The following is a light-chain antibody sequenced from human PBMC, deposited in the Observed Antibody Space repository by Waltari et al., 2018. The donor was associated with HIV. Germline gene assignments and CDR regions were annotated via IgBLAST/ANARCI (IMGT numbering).Light chain of an antibody. V-gene: IGKV3-20*01. CDR3: QQYAGSPLT. CDR2: GAS. J-gene: IGKJ4*01. CDR1: QSVTTY. Sequence: EIVLTQSTGTLYLSPGERATLSCRASQSVTTYLAWYQQKPGQAPRLLIYGASSRATGIPDRFSGSGSGTDFTLTISRLEPEDFAMFYCQQYAGSPLTFGGGTKVEIK.